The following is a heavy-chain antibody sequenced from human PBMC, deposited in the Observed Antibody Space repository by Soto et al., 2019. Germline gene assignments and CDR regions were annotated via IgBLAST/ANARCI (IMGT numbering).Heavy chain of an antibody. CDR1: GFTFSSYE. Sequence: LRLSCAASGFTFSSYEMNWVRQAPGKGLEWVSYISSSGSTIYYADSVKGRFTISRDNAKNSLYLQMNSLRAEDTAVYYCARWESSSSSGEDYYYGMDVWGQGTTVTVSS. CDR3: ARWESSSSSGEDYYYGMDV. D-gene: IGHD6-6*01. V-gene: IGHV3-48*03. CDR2: ISSSGSTI. J-gene: IGHJ6*02.